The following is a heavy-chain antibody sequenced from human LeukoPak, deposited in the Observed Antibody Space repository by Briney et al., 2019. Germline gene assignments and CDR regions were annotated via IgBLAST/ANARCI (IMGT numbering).Heavy chain of an antibody. V-gene: IGHV5-51*01. CDR3: AGGQLSTRDAFET. J-gene: IGHJ3*02. Sequence: GESLKISCKGSGYSFTKYWIGWVRQMPGKGLEWMGIINLGDSDIRYSPAFQGQVTMSADKSISTAYLQWSSLKASDTAMYYCAGGQLSTRDAFETWGQGTMVTVSS. D-gene: IGHD5-24*01. CDR1: GYSFTKYW. CDR2: INLGDSDI.